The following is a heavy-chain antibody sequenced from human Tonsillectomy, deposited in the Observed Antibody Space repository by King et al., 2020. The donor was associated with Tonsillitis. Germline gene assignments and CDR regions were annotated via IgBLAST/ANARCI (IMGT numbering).Heavy chain of an antibody. D-gene: IGHD3-3*01. J-gene: IGHJ4*02. CDR2: ISYDASNK. CDR3: ARDYHLTYYDVWSGYLDF. CDR1: GFTFSSFA. V-gene: IGHV3-30*04. Sequence: QVQLVESGGGVVQPGRSLRLSCAASGFTFSSFAMHWVRQAPGKGLEWVAVISYDASNKYYAGSVKGRFTISRDNSKNTLYLQMNSLRAEDTAVYYCARDYHLTYYDVWSGYLDFWGQGTLVTVSS.